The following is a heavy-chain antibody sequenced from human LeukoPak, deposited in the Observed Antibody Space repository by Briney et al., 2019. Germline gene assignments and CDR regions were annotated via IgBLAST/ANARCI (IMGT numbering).Heavy chain of an antibody. CDR2: VFADGSNV. J-gene: IGHJ4*02. D-gene: IGHD3-10*02. CDR1: GFTFSYYG. Sequence: GGSLRLSCTASGFTFSYYGMHWVRQAPGKGLEWLSFVFADGSNVFYADSVRGRFTISRDNRNNVLYLQMNSLRAEDTAMYFCGRNVDNWNYVDYWGQGTLVTVSS. CDR3: GRNVDNWNYVDY. V-gene: IGHV3-30*02.